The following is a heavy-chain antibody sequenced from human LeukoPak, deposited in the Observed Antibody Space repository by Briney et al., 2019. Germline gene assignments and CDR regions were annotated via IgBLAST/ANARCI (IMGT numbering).Heavy chain of an antibody. CDR2: ISSSSSYI. Sequence: GGSLRLSCAASGFTFSSYIMNWVRQAPGKGLEWVSSISSSSSYIYYADSVKGRLTISRDNAKNSLYLQMNSLRAEDTAVYYCARGASIAAAGTVSDYWGQGTLVTVSS. J-gene: IGHJ4*02. D-gene: IGHD6-13*01. CDR1: GFTFSSYI. CDR3: ARGASIAAAGTVSDY. V-gene: IGHV3-21*01.